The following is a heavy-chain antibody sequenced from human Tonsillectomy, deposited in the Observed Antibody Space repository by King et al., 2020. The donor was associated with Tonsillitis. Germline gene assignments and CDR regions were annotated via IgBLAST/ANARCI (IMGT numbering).Heavy chain of an antibody. CDR1: GYSFTNSW. D-gene: IGHD6-19*01. V-gene: IGHV5-10-1*03. CDR2: IDPSDSYS. CDR3: ARYRGSSGPLSYFDS. J-gene: IGHJ4*02. Sequence: QLVQSGAEVKKPGESLRISCKGSGYSFTNSWIGWVRQMPGKGLEWMGRIDPSDSYSNYSPSFQGHVTMSTDKSISTAYLQWRSLKASDTAIYYCARYRGSSGPLSYFDSWGQGTLVAVSS.